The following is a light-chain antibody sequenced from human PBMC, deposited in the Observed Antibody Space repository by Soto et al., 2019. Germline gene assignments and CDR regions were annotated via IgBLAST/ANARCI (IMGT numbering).Light chain of an antibody. Sequence: DIQVTQSPPSMAASVGDRVTITCRASQDIGNWMTWYQQKPGKAPNLLIYDGSSLKSGVPSRFSGSGSGTEFTLIISSLQPDDFATYYCLQYSSFWTFGPGTKVDIK. CDR2: DGS. V-gene: IGKV1-5*01. J-gene: IGKJ1*01. CDR1: QDIGNW. CDR3: LQYSSFWT.